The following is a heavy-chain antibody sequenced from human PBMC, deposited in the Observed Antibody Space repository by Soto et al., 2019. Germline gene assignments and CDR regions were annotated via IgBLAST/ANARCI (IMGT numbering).Heavy chain of an antibody. CDR2: IGTAGDT. D-gene: IGHD3-16*02. Sequence: GGSLRLSCAASGFTFSSYDMHWVRQATGKGLEWVSAIGTAGDTYYPGSVKGRFTISRENAKNSLYLQMNSLRAEDTAVYYCARGLSYLGFDYWSQGTLVTVSS. CDR1: GFTFSSYD. CDR3: ARGLSYLGFDY. J-gene: IGHJ4*02. V-gene: IGHV3-13*01.